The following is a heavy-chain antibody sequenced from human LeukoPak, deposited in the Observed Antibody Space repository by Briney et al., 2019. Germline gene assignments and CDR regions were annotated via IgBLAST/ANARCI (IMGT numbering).Heavy chain of an antibody. CDR2: IYYSGNP. CDR3: PRLLYCGGDCYYFDS. D-gene: IGHD2-21*02. J-gene: IGHJ4*02. V-gene: IGHV4-59*08. CDR1: GPSISHSS. Sequence: SETLSLTCTVSGPSISHSSWSWIRQSPGKGLECIGYIYYSGNPSYNTSFKSRVTISVDTSQNQFSLKLSSVTAANTPVYYWPRLLYCGGDCYYFDSWGQGSLVTVSS.